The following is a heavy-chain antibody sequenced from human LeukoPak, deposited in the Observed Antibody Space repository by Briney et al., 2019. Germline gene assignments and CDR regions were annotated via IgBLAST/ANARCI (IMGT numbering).Heavy chain of an antibody. CDR1: GGSISTSAYY. J-gene: IGHJ4*02. CDR2: IYYSRNT. V-gene: IGHV4-39*07. CDR3: ARGGGYNDFDY. D-gene: IGHD5-24*01. Sequence: SETLSLTCIVSGGSISTSAYYWGWIRQPPGEGLQWIGSIYYSRNTYYNSSLKSRVTISVDTSKNQLSLKLSSVTAADTAVYYCARGGGYNDFDYWGQGTLVTVSS.